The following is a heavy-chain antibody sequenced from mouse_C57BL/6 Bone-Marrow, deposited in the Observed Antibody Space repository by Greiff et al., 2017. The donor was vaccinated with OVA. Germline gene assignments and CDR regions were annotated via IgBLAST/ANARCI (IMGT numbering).Heavy chain of an antibody. V-gene: IGHV1-82*01. CDR1: GYAFSSSW. CDR3: AKPIYYDYDYWYFDV. Sequence: QVQLQQSGPELVKPGASVKISCKASGYAFSSSWMNWVKQRPGKGLEWIGRIYPGDGDTNYNGKFKGKATLTADKSSSTAYMQLSSLTSEDSAVYCCAKPIYYDYDYWYFDVWGTGTTVTVSS. J-gene: IGHJ1*03. CDR2: IYPGDGDT. D-gene: IGHD2-4*01.